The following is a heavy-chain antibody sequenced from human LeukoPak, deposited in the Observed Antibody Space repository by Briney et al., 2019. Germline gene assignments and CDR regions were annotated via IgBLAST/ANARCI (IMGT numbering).Heavy chain of an antibody. D-gene: IGHD3-10*01. CDR3: AREDSTRSGVRELDY. V-gene: IGHV3-11*04. Sequence: GGSLRLSCAASGFTFSDYYMSWIRQAPGKGLEWVSYISSSGSTIYYADSVKGRFTISRDNAKNSLYLQMNSLRPEDTAVYYCAREDSTRSGVRELDYWGQGILVTVSS. CDR1: GFTFSDYY. CDR2: ISSSGSTI. J-gene: IGHJ4*02.